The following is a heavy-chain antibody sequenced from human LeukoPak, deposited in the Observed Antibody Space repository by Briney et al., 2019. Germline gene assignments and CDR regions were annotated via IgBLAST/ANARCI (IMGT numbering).Heavy chain of an antibody. V-gene: IGHV1-8*01. CDR3: ARDPDNYYDSSGYQD. CDR1: GYTFTSYD. D-gene: IGHD3-22*01. Sequence: ASVKVSCKASGYTFTSYDINWVRQATGQGLEWMGWMNPNSGNTGYAQKFQGRVTMTRNTSISTAYMELSSLRSEDTAVYYCARDPDNYYDSSGYQDWGQGTLVTVSS. J-gene: IGHJ4*02. CDR2: MNPNSGNT.